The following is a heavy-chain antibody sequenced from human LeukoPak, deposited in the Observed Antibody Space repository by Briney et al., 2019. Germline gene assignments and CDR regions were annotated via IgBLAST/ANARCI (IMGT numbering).Heavy chain of an antibody. CDR3: ARPGYSSSLVMDV. J-gene: IGHJ6*03. V-gene: IGHV4-4*02. D-gene: IGHD6-6*01. CDR2: IYHSGST. Sequence: PSETLSLTCAVSGGSISSSNWWSWVRQPPGKGLEWIGEIYHSGSTNYNPSLKSRVTISVDKSKNQFSLKLSSVTAADTAVYYCARPGYSSSLVMDVWGKGTTVTVSS. CDR1: GGSISSSNW.